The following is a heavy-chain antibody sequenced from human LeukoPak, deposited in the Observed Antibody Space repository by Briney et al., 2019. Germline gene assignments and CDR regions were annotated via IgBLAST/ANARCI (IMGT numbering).Heavy chain of an antibody. CDR1: GFTFSSFA. J-gene: IGHJ4*02. CDR3: AKDLSSVTRGPD. Sequence: GGSLRLSCAASGFTFSSFAMTWDRQTPGKGLEWVSFIGGSGRTTHYADSVKGRFIISRDNSKNTLYLQMNSLRAEDTAVYYCAKDLSSVTRGPDWGQGTLVTVSS. CDR2: IGGSGRTT. D-gene: IGHD4-17*01. V-gene: IGHV3-23*01.